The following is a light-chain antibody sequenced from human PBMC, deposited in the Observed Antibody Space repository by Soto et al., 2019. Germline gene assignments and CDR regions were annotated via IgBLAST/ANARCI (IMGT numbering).Light chain of an antibody. Sequence: QSVLTQPPSASGTPGQKVTISCSGTTSNIGSNTVNWYQQFPGTAPKFLIFSTTQRPSGVPARFSGSKSGTSASLAIGGLQPDDEAHYYCGAWDNSLKGWVFGGATKLTVL. CDR2: STT. J-gene: IGLJ3*02. CDR1: TSNIGSNT. V-gene: IGLV1-44*01. CDR3: GAWDNSLKGWV.